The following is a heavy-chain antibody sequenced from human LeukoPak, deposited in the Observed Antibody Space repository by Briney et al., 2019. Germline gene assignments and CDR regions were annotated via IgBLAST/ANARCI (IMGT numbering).Heavy chain of an antibody. CDR2: IDGSGDNT. CDR1: GFTFSNYA. CDR3: AKHDYVVFEDVDY. D-gene: IGHD3-16*01. J-gene: IGHJ4*02. Sequence: PGGSLRLSCAASGFTFSNYAMSWVRQAPGKGLEWVSAIDGSGDNTDHADSVKGRFSISRDNSRNTLYLQTNSLRAEDTAVYHCAKHDYVVFEDVDYWGQGNRVTVSS. V-gene: IGHV3-23*01.